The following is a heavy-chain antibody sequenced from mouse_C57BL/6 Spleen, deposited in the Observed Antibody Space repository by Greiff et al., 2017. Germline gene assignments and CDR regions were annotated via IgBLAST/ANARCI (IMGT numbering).Heavy chain of an antibody. CDR3: ARWQLRSYYFDY. V-gene: IGHV1-80*01. Sequence: VQLQQSGAELVKPGASVKISCKASGYAFSSYWMNWVKQRPGKGLEWIGQIYPGDGDTNYNGKFKGKATLTADTSSSTAYMQLSSLTSEDSAVYFCARWQLRSYYFDYWGQGTTLTVSS. J-gene: IGHJ2*01. D-gene: IGHD3-2*02. CDR2: IYPGDGDT. CDR1: GYAFSSYW.